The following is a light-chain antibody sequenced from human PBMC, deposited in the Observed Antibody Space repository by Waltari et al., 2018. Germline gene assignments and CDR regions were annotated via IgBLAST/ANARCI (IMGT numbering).Light chain of an antibody. V-gene: IGLV2-8*01. CDR1: SSHVGGDNH. J-gene: IGLJ3*02. CDR3: TSHAGTNSV. Sequence: QSALTQLPSASGSPGQSVPMSCTGTSSHVGGDNHVSWSQQHPGKAPKLLIYQVRKPPSGVPDRFSGSKSGNTASLTVSGLQAEDEAEYFCTSHAGTNSVFGGGTKLTVL. CDR2: QVR.